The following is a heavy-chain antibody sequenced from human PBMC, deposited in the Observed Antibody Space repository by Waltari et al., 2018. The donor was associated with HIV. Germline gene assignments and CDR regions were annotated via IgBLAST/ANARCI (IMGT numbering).Heavy chain of an antibody. V-gene: IGHV1-2*06. D-gene: IGHD6-13*01. CDR3: ARGASAAPWFDP. J-gene: IGHJ5*02. CDR1: GYTFNDYT. Sequence: VQLVQSGAAVKKPGASLKVSCKASGYTFNDYTNHWVRQAPGQGLEWMGRINPNSGGTKYAEKFHGRVTMTRDTSISTAYMELSRLRSDDTAVYYCARGASAAPWFDPWGQGTLVTVSP. CDR2: INPNSGGT.